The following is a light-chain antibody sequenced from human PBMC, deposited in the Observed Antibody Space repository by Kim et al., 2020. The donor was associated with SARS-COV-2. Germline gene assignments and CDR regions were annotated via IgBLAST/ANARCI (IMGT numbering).Light chain of an antibody. Sequence: QSALTQPPSASGSPGQSVTISCTGTSSDVGGYNYVSWYQQHPGKAPKLMIYEVNKRPSGVPDRFSGSKSGNTASLTVSGLQAEDEAEYYCTSYVGVKYVFGSGTKVTVL. CDR3: TSYVGVKYV. CDR2: EVN. CDR1: SSDVGGYNY. V-gene: IGLV2-8*01. J-gene: IGLJ6*01.